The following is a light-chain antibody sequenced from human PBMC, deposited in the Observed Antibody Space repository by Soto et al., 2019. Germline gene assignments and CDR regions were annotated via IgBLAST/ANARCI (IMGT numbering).Light chain of an antibody. CDR1: QGISSW. J-gene: IGKJ4*01. V-gene: IGKV1-12*01. CDR2: AAS. CDR3: QQTHSFPLT. Sequence: DIQMTQSPSSVSASEGDSVSITCRASQGISSWLAWYQQKPGKAPKLLIYAASNLQDGVPSRFSGRGSGTEFTLTISSLQPEDFATYYCQQTHSFPLTFGGGTEVEIK.